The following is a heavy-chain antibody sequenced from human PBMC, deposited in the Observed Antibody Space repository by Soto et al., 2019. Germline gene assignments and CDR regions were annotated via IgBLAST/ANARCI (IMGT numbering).Heavy chain of an antibody. CDR2: ISSSSSYT. CDR3: ARASLLVDTDFDY. J-gene: IGHJ4*02. Sequence: GGSLRLSCAASGFTFSDYYMSWIRQAPGKGLEWVSYISSSSSYTNYADSVKGRFTISRDNAKNSLYLQMNSLRAEDTAVYYCARASLLVDTDFDYWGQGTLVTVSS. D-gene: IGHD5-18*01. CDR1: GFTFSDYY. V-gene: IGHV3-11*06.